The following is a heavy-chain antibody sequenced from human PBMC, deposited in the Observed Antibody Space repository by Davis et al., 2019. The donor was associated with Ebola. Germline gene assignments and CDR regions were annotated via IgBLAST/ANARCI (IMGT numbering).Heavy chain of an antibody. Sequence: GGSLRLSCAASGSTFSSYGMHWVRQAPGKGLEWVAVIWYDGSNKYYADSVKGRFTISRDNSKNTLYPQMNSLRAEDTAVYYCAKDISLYYDFWSGQPPDYWGQGTLVTVSS. V-gene: IGHV3-33*06. CDR2: IWYDGSNK. J-gene: IGHJ4*02. CDR3: AKDISLYYDFWSGQPPDY. CDR1: GSTFSSYG. D-gene: IGHD3-3*01.